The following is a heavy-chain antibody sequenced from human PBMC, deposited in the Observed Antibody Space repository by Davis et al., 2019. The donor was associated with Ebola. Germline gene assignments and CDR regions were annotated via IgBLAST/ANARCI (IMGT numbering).Heavy chain of an antibody. CDR1: TLSSYA. J-gene: IGHJ5*02. Sequence: TLSSYAMSWLRQPPGKGPEWIASIHYSGRTYQNPSLRSRVTISVDTSKNQFSLKLNSVTAADTAVYYCARQSDWFDPWGQGTLVTVSS. V-gene: IGHV4-39*01. CDR2: IHYSGRT. CDR3: ARQSDWFDP.